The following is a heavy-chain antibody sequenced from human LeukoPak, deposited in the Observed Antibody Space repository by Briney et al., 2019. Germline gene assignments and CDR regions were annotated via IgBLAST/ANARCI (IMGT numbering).Heavy chain of an antibody. CDR1: GFTFSSYE. CDR3: AKVELRYFDWLPFDY. V-gene: IGHV3-48*03. CDR2: ISSSGSTI. J-gene: IGHJ4*02. Sequence: GGSLRLSCAASGFTFSSYEMNWVRQAPGKGLEWVSYISSSGSTIYYADSVKGRFTISRDNAKNSLYLQMNSLRAEDTAVYYCAKVELRYFDWLPFDYWGQGTLVTVSS. D-gene: IGHD3-9*01.